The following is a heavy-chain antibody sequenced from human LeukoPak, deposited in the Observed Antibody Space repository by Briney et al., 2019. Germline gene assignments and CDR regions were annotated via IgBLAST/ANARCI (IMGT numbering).Heavy chain of an antibody. CDR3: VRDLRWFGPRNWFDP. V-gene: IGHV1-69*13. J-gene: IGHJ5*02. CDR2: IIPIFDTA. Sequence: GASVKVSCKASGGTFSSYTFSWVRQAPGQGPEWMGGIIPIFDTANYAQKFQGRVTITADESTSTAYMELRSLRSDDTAVYYCVRDLRWFGPRNWFDPWGQGTLVTVSS. CDR1: GGTFSSYT. D-gene: IGHD3-10*01.